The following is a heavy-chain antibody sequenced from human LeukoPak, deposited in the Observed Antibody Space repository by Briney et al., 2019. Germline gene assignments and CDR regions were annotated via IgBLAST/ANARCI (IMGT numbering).Heavy chain of an antibody. CDR3: ARGGPGDYYYYGMDV. D-gene: IGHD7-27*01. V-gene: IGHV1-69*13. J-gene: IGHJ6*02. CDR1: GGTFSSDA. CDR2: TIPIFGTA. Sequence: SVKVSCNASGGTFSSDAMSWVRQAPGQGLEWMEGTIPIFGTANYAQKFQGRVTITADESTSTAYMELSSLRSEDTAVYYCARGGPGDYYYYGMDVWGQGTTVTVSS.